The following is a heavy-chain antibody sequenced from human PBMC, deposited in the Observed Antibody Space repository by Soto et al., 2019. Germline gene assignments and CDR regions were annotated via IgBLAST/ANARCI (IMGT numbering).Heavy chain of an antibody. CDR3: ARESSSCCHDN. CDR2: ISAYNGNT. Sequence: QVQLVQSGAEVKKPGASVKVSCKASGYTFTSYGISWVRQAPGQGLEWMGWISAYNGNTNYAQKLQGRVTMTTDTSASTAYMDLMSLRSDDTVLYYGARESSSCCHDNGGQGTLVTVSS. D-gene: IGHD6-13*01. V-gene: IGHV1-18*01. J-gene: IGHJ4*02. CDR1: GYTFTSYG.